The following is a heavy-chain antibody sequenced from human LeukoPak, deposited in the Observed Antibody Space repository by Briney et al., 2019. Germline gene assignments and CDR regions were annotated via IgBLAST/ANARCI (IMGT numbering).Heavy chain of an antibody. Sequence: ASVKVSCKASGYTFTSYGISWVRRAPGQGLEWMGWISTYNGNTFYAQKFEGRVSMTTDTSTNTVYMDLRSLRSDDTAVYYCARDLEHCRNIICSNSAYWGQGTLVTVSS. CDR3: ARDLEHCRNIICSNSAY. CDR1: GYTFTSYG. J-gene: IGHJ4*02. V-gene: IGHV1-18*01. D-gene: IGHD2-2*01. CDR2: ISTYNGNT.